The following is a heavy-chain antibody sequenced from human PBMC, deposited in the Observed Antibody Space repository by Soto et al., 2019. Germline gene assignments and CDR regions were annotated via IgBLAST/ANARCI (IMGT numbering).Heavy chain of an antibody. V-gene: IGHV4-31*03. Sequence: SETLSLTCTVSGGSISSGGYYWSWIRQHPGKGLEWIGYIYYSGSTYYNPSLKSRVTISVDTSKNQFSLKLSSVTAADTAVHYCARVLGDSSGYRYFDYWGQGTLVTVSS. J-gene: IGHJ4*02. CDR3: ARVLGDSSGYRYFDY. D-gene: IGHD3-22*01. CDR1: GGSISSGGYY. CDR2: IYYSGST.